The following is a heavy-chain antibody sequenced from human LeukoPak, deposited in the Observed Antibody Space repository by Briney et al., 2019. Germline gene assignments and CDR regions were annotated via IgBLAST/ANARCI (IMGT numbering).Heavy chain of an antibody. V-gene: IGHV3-73*01. J-gene: IGHJ4*02. CDR3: TYTSSSGVVY. CDR1: GFTFSVSA. CDR2: IRNKANNYAT. D-gene: IGHD6-6*01. Sequence: GGSLRLSCAASGFTFSVSAIYWVRQASGKGLEWIGRIRNKANNYATAYAASVKGRFTISREDSKNTAYLQMNSLNTEDTAVYYCTYTSSSGVVYWGQGALVTVSS.